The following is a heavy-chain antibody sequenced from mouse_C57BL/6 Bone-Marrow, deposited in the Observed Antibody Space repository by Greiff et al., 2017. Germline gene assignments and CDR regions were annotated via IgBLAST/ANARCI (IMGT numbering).Heavy chain of an antibody. CDR1: GFTFNGYW. D-gene: IGHD2-1*01. J-gene: IGHJ3*01. Sequence: QVQLQQPGAELVKPGVSVKLSCKASGFTFNGYWMRWVKQRPGQGLEWLGEIDPSDSYTNYNQKFKGKATVTVDTSSSTAYLQLSSRTSEYSAVYYCAREDYGNYGFAYWGQGTLVTVSA. V-gene: IGHV1-50*01. CDR3: AREDYGNYGFAY. CDR2: IDPSDSYT.